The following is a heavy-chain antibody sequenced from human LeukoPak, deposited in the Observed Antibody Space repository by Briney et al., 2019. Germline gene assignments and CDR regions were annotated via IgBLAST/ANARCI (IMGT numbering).Heavy chain of an antibody. J-gene: IGHJ4*02. CDR3: ARARGYFDWLPPFDY. D-gene: IGHD3-9*01. CDR1: GYRFTDHL. V-gene: IGHV1-2*02. CDR2: INPNTGDT. Sequence: GASVKVSCKASGYRFTDHLIHWIRQAPGQGLEWMGWINPNTGDTISAQKFQGRVAMTRDTSISTAYMELSRLRSDDTAVYYCARARGYFDWLPPFDYWGQGTLVTVSS.